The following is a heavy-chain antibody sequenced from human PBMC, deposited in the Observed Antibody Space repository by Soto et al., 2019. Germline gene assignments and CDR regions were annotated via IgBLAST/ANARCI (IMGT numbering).Heavy chain of an antibody. CDR3: ARATRGGYKEGFDY. CDR2: ISTNSDYI. J-gene: IGHJ4*02. CDR1: GFTFSGYS. V-gene: IGHV3-21*01. D-gene: IGHD5-12*01. Sequence: EVQLVESGGGLVKPGESLRLSCAESGFTFSGYSMNWVRQAPGKGLEWVSSISTNSDYIYYADSVKGRCTISRDNAKNALFLQMTGLRVEDAAVYYCARATRGGYKEGFDYWGQGTLVTVSS.